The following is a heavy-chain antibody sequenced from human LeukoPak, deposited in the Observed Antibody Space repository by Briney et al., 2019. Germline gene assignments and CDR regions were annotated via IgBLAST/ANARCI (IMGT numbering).Heavy chain of an antibody. CDR2: IYTSGST. V-gene: IGHV4-4*07. J-gene: IGHJ4*02. CDR3: ARAGDCTSPLDY. D-gene: IGHD2-2*01. Sequence: SETLSLTCTVSGGSFSSYYWNWIRQPAGKGLEWIGRIYTSGSTNYNPSLKSRVTMSVDTSKNQFSLKLNSVTAADTAVYYCARAGDCTSPLDYWGQGTLVTVSS. CDR1: GGSFSSYY.